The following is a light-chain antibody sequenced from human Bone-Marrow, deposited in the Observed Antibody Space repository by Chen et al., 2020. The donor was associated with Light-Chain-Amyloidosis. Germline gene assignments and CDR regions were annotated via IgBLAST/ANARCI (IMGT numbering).Light chain of an antibody. CDR1: STNNGSNY. J-gene: IGLJ2*01. Sequence: QSVLTQPPSASGTPGQRSTISCSATSTNNGSNYLYSYQQFPGTAPNPLIYRNNQRPSGISERFSGSSSGTTATLTISGVQAEDEADYHCQSADSSGTYEVIFGGGTKLTVL. V-gene: IGLV1-47*01. CDR2: RNN. CDR3: QSADSSGTYEVI.